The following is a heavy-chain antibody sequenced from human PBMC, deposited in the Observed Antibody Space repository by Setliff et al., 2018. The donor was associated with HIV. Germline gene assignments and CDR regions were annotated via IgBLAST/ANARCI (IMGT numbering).Heavy chain of an antibody. J-gene: IGHJ6*02. V-gene: IGHV1-3*01. Sequence: ASVKVSCKASGYTFTTYAMHWMRQAPGQRLEWMGWINAGNGNTKYSQKFQGRVTITRDTSASTAYMELSSLRSGDTAVYYCARNGGPYAGGALYYYYGMDVWGQGTTVTVSS. CDR2: INAGNGNT. CDR3: ARNGGPYAGGALYYYYGMDV. CDR1: GYTFTTYA. D-gene: IGHD3-16*01.